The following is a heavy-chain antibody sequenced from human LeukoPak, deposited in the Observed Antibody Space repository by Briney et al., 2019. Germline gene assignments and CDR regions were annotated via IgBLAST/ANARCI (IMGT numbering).Heavy chain of an antibody. CDR3: ARLSVGDGGAFDI. J-gene: IGHJ3*02. D-gene: IGHD2-15*01. V-gene: IGHV3-53*01. CDR2: IHSGDST. Sequence: PGGSLRLSCAASGFAVSRNYMSWVRQAPGKGLECVSGIHSGDSTCYSDSVKGRFTISRDNSKNTLYLQMNSLRAEDTSLYYCARLSVGDGGAFDIWGQGTMVTVSS. CDR1: GFAVSRNY.